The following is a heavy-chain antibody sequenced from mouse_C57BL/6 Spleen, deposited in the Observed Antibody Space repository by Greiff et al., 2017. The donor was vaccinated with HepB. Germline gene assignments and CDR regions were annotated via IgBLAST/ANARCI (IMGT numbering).Heavy chain of an antibody. J-gene: IGHJ4*01. CDR2: INPNYGTT. CDR1: GYSFTDYN. V-gene: IGHV1-39*01. D-gene: IGHD1-1*01. CDR3: APIYYYGSSYGAMDY. Sequence: VQLQQSGPELVKPGASVKISCKASGYSFTDYNMNWVKQSNGKSLEWIGVINPNYGTTSYNQKFKGKATLTVDQSSSTAYMQLNSLTSDDSAVYYCAPIYYYGSSYGAMDYWGQGTSVTVSS.